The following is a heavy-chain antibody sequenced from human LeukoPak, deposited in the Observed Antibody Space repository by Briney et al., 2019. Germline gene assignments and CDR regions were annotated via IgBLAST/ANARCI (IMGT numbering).Heavy chain of an antibody. CDR3: ARVTLDVAFDI. CDR1: GFTFSSYS. CDR2: ISSSSSYI. V-gene: IGHV3-21*01. J-gene: IGHJ3*02. D-gene: IGHD1-1*01. Sequence: GGSLRLSCAASGFTFSSYSMNWVRQAPGKGLEWVSSISSSSSYIYYADSVKGRFTISRDNAKNSLYLQMNILRAEDTAVYYCARVTLDVAFDIWGQGTMVTVSS.